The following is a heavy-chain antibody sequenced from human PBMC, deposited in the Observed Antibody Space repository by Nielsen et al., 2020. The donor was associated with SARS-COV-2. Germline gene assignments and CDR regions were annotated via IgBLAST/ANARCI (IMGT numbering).Heavy chain of an antibody. CDR3: AGRKGYCTNGVCPRYYYYGMDV. V-gene: IGHV3-7*05. CDR1: GFTFSSYW. D-gene: IGHD2-8*01. CDR2: IKQDGSEK. J-gene: IGHJ6*02. Sequence: GGSLRLSCAASGFTFSSYWMSWVRQAPGKGLEWVANIKQDGSEKYYVDSVKGRFTISRDNAKNSLYLQMNSLRAEDTAVYYCAGRKGYCTNGVCPRYYYYGMDVWGQGTTVTVSS.